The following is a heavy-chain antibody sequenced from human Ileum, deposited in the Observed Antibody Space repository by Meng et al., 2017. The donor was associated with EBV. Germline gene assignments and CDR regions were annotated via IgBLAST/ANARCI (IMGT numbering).Heavy chain of an antibody. CDR2: MLYGEIT. CDR3: ARLFSGSRGYYLPYFDY. V-gene: IGHV4-30-4*01. CDR1: DSSSSRPDQS. J-gene: IGHJ4*02. Sequence: PPQESGPILVKPAEPLSLTCPVSDSSSSRPDQSWCRFRLPPGKALEWVGYMLYGEITCYNPSLETRAAITADATMNLFALELHSVTASDTAVYYCARLFSGSRGYYLPYFDYWGQGALVTVSS. D-gene: IGHD3-22*01.